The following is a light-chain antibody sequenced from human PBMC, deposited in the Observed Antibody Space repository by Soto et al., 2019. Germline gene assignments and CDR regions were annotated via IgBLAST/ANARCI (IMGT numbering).Light chain of an antibody. CDR3: QQRSSWPLT. J-gene: IGKJ4*01. CDR2: DAF. V-gene: IGKV3-11*01. Sequence: EIVLTQSPATLSLSPGERATLSCRASQSVDSYFAWYQQKPGQAPRLLIYDAFSMATGIPSRFSGSGSGTEFTITISSLEPEDFAVYFCQQRSSWPLTFGGGTMVEIK. CDR1: QSVDSY.